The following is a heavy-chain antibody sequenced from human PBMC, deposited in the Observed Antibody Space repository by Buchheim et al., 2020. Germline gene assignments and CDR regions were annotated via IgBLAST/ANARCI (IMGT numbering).Heavy chain of an antibody. J-gene: IGHJ4*02. V-gene: IGHV3-33*01. CDR2: IWYDGSNN. Sequence: QVQLVESGGGVVQPGRSLRLSCAASGFTFRSYGMHWVRQAPGKGLEWVALIWYDGSNNYYADSVKGRFTISRDNSKNTLVLQMNSLRAEDTAVYYCARGYYYDSSGYYWWGQGTL. CDR3: ARGYYYDSSGYYW. CDR1: GFTFRSYG. D-gene: IGHD3-22*01.